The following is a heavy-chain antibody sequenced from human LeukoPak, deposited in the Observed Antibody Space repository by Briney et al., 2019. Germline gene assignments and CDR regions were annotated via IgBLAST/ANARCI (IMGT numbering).Heavy chain of an antibody. D-gene: IGHD3-3*01. V-gene: IGHV1-46*01. Sequence: GASVKVSCKASGYTFTSYYIHWVRQAPGQGLEWMGIINPSGGSTSYAQKLQGRVTMTTDTSTSTAYMELRSLRSDDTAVYYCARDLAQYDFWSGYYIDYWGQGTLVTVSS. CDR1: GYTFTSYY. CDR2: INPSGGST. J-gene: IGHJ4*02. CDR3: ARDLAQYDFWSGYYIDY.